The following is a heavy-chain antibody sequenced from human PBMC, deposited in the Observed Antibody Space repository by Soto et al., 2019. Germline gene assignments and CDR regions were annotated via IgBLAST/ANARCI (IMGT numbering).Heavy chain of an antibody. CDR2: ISWNSGSI. Sequence: PGGSVRLSCAASGFTFDDYAMHWVRQAPGKGLEWVSGISWNSGSIGYADSVKGRFTISRDNAKNSLYLQMNSLRAEDTALYFCAKDMAHYDILTGYYTAFDYWGQGTLVTVSS. D-gene: IGHD3-9*01. V-gene: IGHV3-9*01. CDR1: GFTFDDYA. CDR3: AKDMAHYDILTGYYTAFDY. J-gene: IGHJ4*02.